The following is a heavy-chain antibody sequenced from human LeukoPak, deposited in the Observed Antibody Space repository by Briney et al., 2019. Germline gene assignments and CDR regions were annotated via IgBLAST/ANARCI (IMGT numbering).Heavy chain of an antibody. CDR2: ISGDGRTR. J-gene: IGHJ3*02. CDR1: AFTFSEYS. D-gene: IGHD5/OR15-5a*01. Sequence: GGSLRLSCAASSAFTFSEYSMNWVRRAPGKGLEWISHISGDGRTRFYAGSVKGRFTSSRDDAKRSHYLQMNSLRAEDTAIYYCVLSFISVMQVMKGGGFDIWGQGTMVTVSS. CDR3: VLSFISVMQVMKGGGFDI. V-gene: IGHV3-48*01.